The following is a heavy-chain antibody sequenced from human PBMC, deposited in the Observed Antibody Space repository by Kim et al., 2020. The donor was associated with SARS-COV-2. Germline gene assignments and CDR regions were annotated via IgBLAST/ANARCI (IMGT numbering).Heavy chain of an antibody. J-gene: IGHJ3*02. V-gene: IGHV1-2*02. CDR2: INPNSGGT. Sequence: ASVKVSCKASGYTFTGYYMHWVRQAPGQGLEWMGWINPNSGGTNYAQKFQGRVTMTRDTSISTAYMELSRLRSDDTAVYYCARASWYYYDSSASAFDIWGQGTMVTVSS. CDR3: ARASWYYYDSSASAFDI. CDR1: GYTFTGYY. D-gene: IGHD3-22*01.